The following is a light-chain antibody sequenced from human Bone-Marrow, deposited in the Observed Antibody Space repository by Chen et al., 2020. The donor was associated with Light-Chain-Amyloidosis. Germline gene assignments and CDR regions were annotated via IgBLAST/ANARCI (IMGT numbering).Light chain of an antibody. CDR1: NIVSTS. J-gene: IGLJ3*02. V-gene: IGLV3-21*02. Sequence: SYVLTQPSSVSVAPGQTATIACGGNNIVSTSVHWYQQTPGQAPLLVVYDDSDRPSGIPELLSSSNAGNTATLTSSRVEAGEEADYYGEVWDRSSDRPVFGGGTKLTVI. CDR3: EVWDRSSDRPV. CDR2: DDS.